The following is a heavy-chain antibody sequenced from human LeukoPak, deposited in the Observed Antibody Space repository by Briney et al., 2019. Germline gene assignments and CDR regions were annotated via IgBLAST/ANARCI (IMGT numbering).Heavy chain of an antibody. V-gene: IGHV3-48*02. CDR2: ISSSSSTI. CDR1: GFTFTNYS. Sequence: GGSLRLSCAAPGFTFTNYSMNWVRQAPGKGLEWVSYISSSSSTIYYADSVKGRFTISRDNAKNSLYLQMNSLRDEDTAVYYCARGEAVAGGYYYYYGMDVWGQGTTVTVSS. J-gene: IGHJ6*02. D-gene: IGHD6-19*01. CDR3: ARGEAVAGGYYYYYGMDV.